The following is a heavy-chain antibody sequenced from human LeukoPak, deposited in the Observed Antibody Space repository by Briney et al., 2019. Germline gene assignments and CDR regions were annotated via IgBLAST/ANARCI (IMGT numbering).Heavy chain of an antibody. Sequence: GGSLRLSCAASGFIFSSYSMNWVRQAPGKGLEWLSAISGSGGSTYYADSVKGRFTISRDNSKNTLYLQMNSLRADDTAVYYCAKKARGSGSYSPFDPWGKGTLVTVSS. CDR2: ISGSGGST. V-gene: IGHV3-23*01. J-gene: IGHJ5*02. CDR3: AKKARGSGSYSPFDP. D-gene: IGHD3-10*01. CDR1: GFIFSSYS.